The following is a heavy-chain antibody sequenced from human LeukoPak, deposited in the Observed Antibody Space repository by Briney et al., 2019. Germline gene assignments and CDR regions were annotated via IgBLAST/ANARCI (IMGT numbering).Heavy chain of an antibody. CDR1: GYTFTGYY. CDR2: INPNSGGT. V-gene: IGHV1-2*02. Sequence: ASVKVSCKASGYTFTGYYMHWVRQAPGQGLEWMGWINPNSGGTNYTQKFRGRVTMTRDTSITTAYMELSRLRSDDTAVYYCARALTRYSTAWYGYWGQGTLVTVSS. D-gene: IGHD6-19*01. CDR3: ARALTRYSTAWYGY. J-gene: IGHJ4*02.